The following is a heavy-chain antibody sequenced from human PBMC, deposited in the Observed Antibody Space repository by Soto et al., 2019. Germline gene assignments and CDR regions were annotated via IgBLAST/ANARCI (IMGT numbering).Heavy chain of an antibody. D-gene: IGHD3-10*01. CDR2: ISSSSSYI. Sequence: PGGSLRLSCAASGFTFSSYSMNWVRQAPGKGLEWVSSISSSSSYIYYADSVKGRFTISRDNAKNSLYLQMNSLRAEDTAVYYCARDGGYRGTSYYYGMDVWCQGTTVTVSS. V-gene: IGHV3-21*01. CDR1: GFTFSSYS. CDR3: ARDGGYRGTSYYYGMDV. J-gene: IGHJ6*02.